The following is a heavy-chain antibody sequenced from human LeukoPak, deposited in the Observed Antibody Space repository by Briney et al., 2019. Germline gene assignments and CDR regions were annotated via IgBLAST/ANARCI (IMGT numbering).Heavy chain of an antibody. D-gene: IGHD3-3*01. J-gene: IGHJ4*02. Sequence: GGSLRLSCAAFGFTFSSYAMSWVRQAPGKGLERVSAISGSGGSTYYADSVKGRFTISRDNSKNTLYLQMNSLRAEDTAVYYCAKESKYITIFGVANYFDYWGQGTLVTVSS. CDR2: ISGSGGST. CDR1: GFTFSSYA. CDR3: AKESKYITIFGVANYFDY. V-gene: IGHV3-23*01.